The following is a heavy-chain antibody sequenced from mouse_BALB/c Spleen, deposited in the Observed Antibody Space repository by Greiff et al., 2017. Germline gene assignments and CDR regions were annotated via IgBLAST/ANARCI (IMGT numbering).Heavy chain of an antibody. V-gene: IGHV3-8*02. J-gene: IGHJ2*01. CDR1: GDSITSGY. CDR2: ISYSGST. D-gene: IGHD1-1*01. Sequence: EVKLQESGPSLVKPSQTLSLTCSVTGDSITSGYWNWIRKFPGNKLEYMGYISYSGSTYYNPSLKSRISITRDTSKNQYYLQLNSVTTEDTATYYCARYSYGSSFYFDYWGQGTTLTVSS. CDR3: ARYSYGSSFYFDY.